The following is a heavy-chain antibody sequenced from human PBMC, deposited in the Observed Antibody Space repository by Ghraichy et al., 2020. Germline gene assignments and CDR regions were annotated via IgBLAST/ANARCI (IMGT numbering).Heavy chain of an antibody. Sequence: GGSLRLSCAASGFTFDDYAMHWVRQAPGKGLEWVSGISWNSGSIGYADSVKGRFTISRDNAKNSLYLQMNSLRAEDTALYYCAKGAAATSYDAFDIWGQGTMVTVSS. CDR2: ISWNSGSI. D-gene: IGHD6-13*01. V-gene: IGHV3-9*01. CDR1: GFTFDDYA. J-gene: IGHJ3*02. CDR3: AKGAAATSYDAFDI.